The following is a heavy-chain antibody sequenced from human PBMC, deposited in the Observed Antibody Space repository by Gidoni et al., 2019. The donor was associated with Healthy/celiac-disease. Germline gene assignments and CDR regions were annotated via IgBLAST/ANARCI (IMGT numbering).Heavy chain of an antibody. J-gene: IGHJ4*02. Sequence: QVQLQQWGAGLLKPSDTLSLTCAVYGGSFSGYYWSWIRQPPGKGLEWIGEINHSGSTNYNPSLKSRVTISVDTSKNQFSLKLSSVTAADTAVYYCARGGGLHPGYCSSTSCYGRFDYWGQGTLVTVSS. CDR3: ARGGGLHPGYCSSTSCYGRFDY. CDR1: GGSFSGYY. D-gene: IGHD2-2*03. CDR2: INHSGST. V-gene: IGHV4-34*01.